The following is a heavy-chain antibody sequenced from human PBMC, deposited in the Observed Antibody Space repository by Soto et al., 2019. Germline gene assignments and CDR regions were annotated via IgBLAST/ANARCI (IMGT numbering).Heavy chain of an antibody. CDR1: RGSINSGGYY. J-gene: IGHJ3*02. CDR3: ASGSYDYIWGSYSLPPFDI. V-gene: IGHV4-31*03. Sequence: SDTLSLTCTVSRGSINSGGYYWSSIRQHPGKGLEWIGYIYYSGSTYYNPSLKSRVTISVDTSKNQFSLKLSSVTAADTAVYYCASGSYDYIWGSYSLPPFDIWRQGTMVTV. D-gene: IGHD3-16*02. CDR2: IYYSGST.